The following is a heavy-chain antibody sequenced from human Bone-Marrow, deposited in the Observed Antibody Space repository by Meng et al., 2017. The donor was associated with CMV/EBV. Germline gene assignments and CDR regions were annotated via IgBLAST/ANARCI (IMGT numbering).Heavy chain of an antibody. D-gene: IGHD2-2*02. J-gene: IGHJ6*02. CDR3: ARYCSSTSCYTGYGMDV. V-gene: IGHV1-18*04. CDR2: ISAYNGNT. CDR1: GYTFTGYY. Sequence: ASVKVSCKASGYTFTGYYMHWVRQAPGQGLEWMGWISAYNGNTNYAQKLQGRVTMTTDTSTSTAYMELRSLRSDDTAVYYCARYCSSTSCYTGYGMDVWGQGTTVTVSS.